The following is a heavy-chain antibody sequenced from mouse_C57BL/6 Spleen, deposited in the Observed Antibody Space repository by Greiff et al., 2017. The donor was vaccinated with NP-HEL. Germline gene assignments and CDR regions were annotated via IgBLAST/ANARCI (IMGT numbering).Heavy chain of an antibody. CDR2: IDPSDSDT. Sequence: QVQLQQPGAELVMPGASVKLSCKASGYTFTSYWMHWVMQRPGQGLERIGEIDPSDSDTNYNQKVKGKATLTVDKSSSTAYMQLSSLTSEDSAVYYCARSVLRSYFDYWGQGTTLTVSS. J-gene: IGHJ2*01. V-gene: IGHV1-69*01. D-gene: IGHD1-1*01. CDR3: ARSVLRSYFDY. CDR1: GYTFTSYW.